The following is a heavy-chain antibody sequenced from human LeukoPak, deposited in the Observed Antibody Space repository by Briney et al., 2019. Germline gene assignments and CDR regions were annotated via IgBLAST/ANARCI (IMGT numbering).Heavy chain of an antibody. CDR1: GFTFSSYA. D-gene: IGHD4-23*01. V-gene: IGHV3-30-3*01. CDR3: ARGNYGGNSLDY. CDR2: ISYDGSNK. Sequence: PGGSLRLSCAASGFTFSSYAMHWVRQAPGKGLEWVAVISYDGSNKYYADSVKGRFTISRDNSKNTLYLQMNSLRAEDTAVYYCARGNYGGNSLDYWGQGTLVTVSS. J-gene: IGHJ4*02.